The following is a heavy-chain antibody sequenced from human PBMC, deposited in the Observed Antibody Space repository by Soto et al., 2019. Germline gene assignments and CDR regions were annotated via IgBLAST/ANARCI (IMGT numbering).Heavy chain of an antibody. CDR1: GGSITSGDYY. CDR3: ASGSTVINTLDF. D-gene: IGHD4-17*01. Sequence: QVQLQESGPGLVKPSQTLSLTCTVSGGSITSGDYYWSWIRKPPGKGLGWVGYNYYGGSTYYNPSLESRITISLDRGKNQFSLELTSVTAAETAVYYCASGSTVINTLDFWGQGTLVTVSS. J-gene: IGHJ4*02. V-gene: IGHV4-30-4*01. CDR2: NYYGGST.